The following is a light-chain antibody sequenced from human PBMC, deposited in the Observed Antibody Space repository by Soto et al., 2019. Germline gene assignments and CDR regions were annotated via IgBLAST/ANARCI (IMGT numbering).Light chain of an antibody. CDR1: QSVSSN. CDR3: QQYNNWLALT. J-gene: IGKJ4*01. Sequence: EIVMTQSPATLSVSPGERATLSCRASQSVSSNLAWYQQKPGQAPRLLIYGASTRATGIPARFSGSGSVTEFTLTISSLQSEDFAVYYCQQYNNWLALTFGGGTKVEIK. V-gene: IGKV3-15*01. CDR2: GAS.